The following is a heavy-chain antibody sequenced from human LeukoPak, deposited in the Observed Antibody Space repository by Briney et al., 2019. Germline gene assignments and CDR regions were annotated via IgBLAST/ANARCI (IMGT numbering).Heavy chain of an antibody. CDR2: INPNSGGT. CDR3: ARRLVRGGYLGPFDY. Sequence: ASVKVSCKTSGYTFTAYYIHWVRQAPGQGLEWMGWINPNSGGTNYAQKFQGRVTMTRDTSISTAYMELSRLRSDDTAVYYCARRLVRGGYLGPFDYWGQGTLVTVSS. CDR1: GYTFTAYY. V-gene: IGHV1-2*02. J-gene: IGHJ4*02. D-gene: IGHD3-10*01.